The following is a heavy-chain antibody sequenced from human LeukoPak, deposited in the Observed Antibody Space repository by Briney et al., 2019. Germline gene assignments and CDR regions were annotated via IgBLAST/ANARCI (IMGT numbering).Heavy chain of an antibody. CDR1: GFTFSSYS. CDR3: ARSDLLYYYGMDV. J-gene: IGHJ6*02. CDR2: ISSSSSYI. Sequence: GGSLRLSCAASGFTFSSYSMNWVRQAPGKGLEWVSSISSSSSYIYYADSVKGRFTISRDNSKNTLYLQMNSLRAEDTAVYYCARSDLLYYYGMDVWGQGTTVTVSS. V-gene: IGHV3-21*01.